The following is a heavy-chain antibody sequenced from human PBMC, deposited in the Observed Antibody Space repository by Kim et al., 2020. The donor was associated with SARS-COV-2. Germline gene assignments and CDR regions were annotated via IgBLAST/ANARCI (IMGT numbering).Heavy chain of an antibody. CDR3: ARLTVGATDH. CDR2: IYYTGST. D-gene: IGHD1-26*01. J-gene: IGHJ4*02. Sequence: SETLSLTCTVSGGSITSNNYYWAWIRQPPGKGLEWIGAIYYTGSTYYNPSLKSRLTISVDTSNNQFSLKLSSVTAADTAVYYCARLTVGATDHWGQGTL. V-gene: IGHV4-39*01. CDR1: GGSITSNNYY.